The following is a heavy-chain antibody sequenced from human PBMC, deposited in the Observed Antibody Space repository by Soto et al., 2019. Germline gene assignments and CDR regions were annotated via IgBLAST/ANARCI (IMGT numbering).Heavy chain of an antibody. CDR3: ARDSRTGTTAYYYYGMDV. CDR2: ISYDGSNK. CDR1: GFTFSSYA. D-gene: IGHD1-7*01. J-gene: IGHJ6*02. Sequence: VGSLRLSCAASGFTFSSYAMHWVRQAPGKGLEWVAVISYDGSNKYYADSVKGRFTISRDNSKNTLYLQMNSLRAEDTAVYYCARDSRTGTTAYYYYGMDVWGQGTTVTVSS. V-gene: IGHV3-30-3*01.